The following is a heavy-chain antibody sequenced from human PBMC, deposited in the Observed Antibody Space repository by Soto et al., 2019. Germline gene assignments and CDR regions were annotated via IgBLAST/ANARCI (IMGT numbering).Heavy chain of an antibody. V-gene: IGHV2-5*01. Sequence: SGPTLVNPTQTLTLTCTFSVFSLTTSGVAVGCIRQPPGKALEWLALIYWNDNKYYNPPLKTRLTITKDTSKNQVVFTMTNMDPADTATYYCARRLDPFFFDYWGQGTLVTVSS. D-gene: IGHD6-25*01. CDR3: ARRLDPFFFDY. CDR2: IYWNDNK. CDR1: VFSLTTSGVA. J-gene: IGHJ4*02.